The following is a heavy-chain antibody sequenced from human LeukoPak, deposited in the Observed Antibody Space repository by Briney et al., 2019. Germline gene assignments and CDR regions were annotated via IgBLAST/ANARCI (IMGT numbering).Heavy chain of an antibody. CDR1: GYTLPGYY. CDR2: INPNSGGT. CDR3: AREHSSSSGKVFDY. J-gene: IGHJ4*02. D-gene: IGHD6-6*01. V-gene: IGHV1-2*02. Sequence: ASVKVSCKAYGYTLPGYYMHWVRQAPGQGLEWMGWINPNSGGTNYAQKFQGRVTMTRDTSISTAYMELSRLRSDDTAVYYCAREHSSSSGKVFDYWGQGTLATVSS.